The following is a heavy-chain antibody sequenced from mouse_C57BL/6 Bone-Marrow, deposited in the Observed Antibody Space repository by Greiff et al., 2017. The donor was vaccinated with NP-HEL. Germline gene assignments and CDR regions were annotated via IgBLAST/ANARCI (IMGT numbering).Heavy chain of an antibody. CDR2: INPNYGTT. D-gene: IGHD1-1*01. CDR1: GYSFTDYN. J-gene: IGHJ2*01. Sequence: EVQLQQSGPELVKPGASVKISCKASGYSFTDYNMNWVKQSNGKSLEWIGVINPNYGTTSYNQKFKGKATLTVDQSSSPAYMQLNSLTSEDSAVYDGERGARRLLYGTYYFDYGGQGTTLTVTA. CDR3: ERGARRLLYGTYYFDY. V-gene: IGHV1-39*01.